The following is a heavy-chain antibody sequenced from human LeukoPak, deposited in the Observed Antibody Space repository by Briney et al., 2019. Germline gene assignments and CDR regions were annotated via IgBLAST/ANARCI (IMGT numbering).Heavy chain of an antibody. CDR1: GGSISSYY. Sequence: SETLSLTCTVSGGSISSYYGSWVRQPPGKGLEWVGYIYYSGSTNYNPSLKSRVTISVDTSKNQFSLKLSSVSAADTAVYYCAREMSYDSSCYYLDYWGQGTLVTVSS. J-gene: IGHJ4*02. V-gene: IGHV4-59*01. CDR2: IYYSGST. CDR3: AREMSYDSSCYYLDY. D-gene: IGHD3-22*01.